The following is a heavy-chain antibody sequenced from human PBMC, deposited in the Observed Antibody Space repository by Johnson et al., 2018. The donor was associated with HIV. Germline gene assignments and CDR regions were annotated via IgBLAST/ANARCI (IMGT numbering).Heavy chain of an antibody. CDR1: GFSFSSYT. CDR2: FSYDGSDK. V-gene: IGHV3-30*04. Sequence: QVQLVESGGGVVQPGRSLRLSCAASGFSFSSYTLHWVRQAPGKGLEWVAVFSYDGSDKYYADSVKGRFTISRDTSKNTLYLKMNSLRAEDTAVYYCARENNWNYEEYGFDIWGQGTMVTVSS. J-gene: IGHJ3*02. D-gene: IGHD1-7*01. CDR3: ARENNWNYEEYGFDI.